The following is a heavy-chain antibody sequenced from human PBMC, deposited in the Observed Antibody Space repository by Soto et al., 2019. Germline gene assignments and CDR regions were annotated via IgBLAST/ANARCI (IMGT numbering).Heavy chain of an antibody. J-gene: IGHJ3*02. D-gene: IGHD2-15*01. CDR3: ARDIYGGNCCDAFDI. CDR1: GYTFTNYG. V-gene: IGHV1-18*01. CDR2: ISPYNGKT. Sequence: QAQLAQSGAEVKKPGASVNISCKASGYTFTNYGFIWVRQAPGHGLEWVGWISPYNGKTEYAQKFQGRVTMTRDKPTSTAYRELRSLRSDDTAVYYCARDIYGGNCCDAFDIGGQGTMVTVS.